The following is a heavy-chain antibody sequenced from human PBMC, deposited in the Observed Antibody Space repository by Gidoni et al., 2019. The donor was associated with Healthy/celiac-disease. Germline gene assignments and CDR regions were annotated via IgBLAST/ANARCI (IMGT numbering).Heavy chain of an antibody. V-gene: IGHV3-15*01. CDR2: IKSKTDGGTT. Sequence: EVQLVESGGGLVKPGGSLRLYCAASGFTFSNAWMSWVRQAPGKGLEWVGRIKSKTDGGTTDYAAPVKGRFTISRDDSKNTLYLQMNSLKTEDTAVYYCTTQTYYDFWSGPDYWGQGTLVTVSS. D-gene: IGHD3-3*01. J-gene: IGHJ4*02. CDR3: TTQTYYDFWSGPDY. CDR1: GFTFSNAW.